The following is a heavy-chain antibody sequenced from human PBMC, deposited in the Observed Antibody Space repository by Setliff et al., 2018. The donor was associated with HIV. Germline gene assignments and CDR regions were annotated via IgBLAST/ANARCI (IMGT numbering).Heavy chain of an antibody. D-gene: IGHD2-15*01. Sequence: GESLKISCKTSGSSFSTYWVGWLRQMPGKGLEWLGILYFGDSDPKYNPSFEGQVTISADKSIKTAFLQWRSLKTSDTAIYYCARGRGGYFGGGRYYNLPYFDSWGQGTLVTVSS. CDR1: GSSFSTYW. J-gene: IGHJ4*02. V-gene: IGHV5-51*01. CDR3: ARGRGGYFGGGRYYNLPYFDS. CDR2: LYFGDSDP.